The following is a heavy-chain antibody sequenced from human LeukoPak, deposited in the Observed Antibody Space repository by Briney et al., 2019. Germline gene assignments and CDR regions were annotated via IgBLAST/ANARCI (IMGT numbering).Heavy chain of an antibody. D-gene: IGHD2-21*02. CDR3: AKEGGVVTRNWFDP. Sequence: SGGSLRLSYAASGFTFSSYGMSWVRQAPGKGLEWVSAISGSGGSTYYADSVKGRFTISRDNSKNTLYLQMNSLRAEDTAVYYCAKEGGVVTRNWFDPWGQGTLVTVSS. CDR1: GFTFSSYG. J-gene: IGHJ5*02. V-gene: IGHV3-23*01. CDR2: ISGSGGST.